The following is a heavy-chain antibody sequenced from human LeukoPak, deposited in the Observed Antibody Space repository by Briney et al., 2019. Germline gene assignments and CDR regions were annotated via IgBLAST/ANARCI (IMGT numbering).Heavy chain of an antibody. CDR1: RFTFSNYA. D-gene: IGHD4-11*01. CDR2: ISSNGGNT. Sequence: PGGSLRLSCVASRFTFSNYAMHWVRQAPGKGLEHVSAISSNGGNTHYANSVKGRFTISRDNSKNTLYPQMGSLRAEDTAVYYCAKGRNSNYAPQDYWGQGTLVTVSS. V-gene: IGHV3-64*01. CDR3: AKGRNSNYAPQDY. J-gene: IGHJ4*02.